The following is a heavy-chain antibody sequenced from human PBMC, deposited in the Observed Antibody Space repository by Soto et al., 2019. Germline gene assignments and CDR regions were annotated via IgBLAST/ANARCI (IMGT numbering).Heavy chain of an antibody. CDR2: ISVSGAT. J-gene: IGHJ4*02. CDR3: AKGGTAKIRVGFDY. Sequence: EVQLLESGGGLVQPGESQRLSCVASGFNFGSCAMGWVRQPPGKGLEWVSAISVSGATYYADSVKGRFTISRDNSKNALSLQMDSLRAEGTATYYCAKGGTAKIRVGFDYWGRGMVVTVSS. D-gene: IGHD1-1*01. V-gene: IGHV3-23*01. CDR1: GFNFGSCA.